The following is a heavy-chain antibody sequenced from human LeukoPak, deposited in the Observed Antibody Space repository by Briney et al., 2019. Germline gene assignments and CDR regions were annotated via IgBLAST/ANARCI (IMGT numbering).Heavy chain of an antibody. V-gene: IGHV1-18*01. Sequence: GASVKVSCKASGYTFTSYGISWVRQAPGQGLEWMGWISAYNGNTNYAQKLQGRVTMTTDTSTSTAYMELRSLRSDDTAVYYCAREEASSGWYMFDYWGQGTLVTVSS. J-gene: IGHJ4*02. D-gene: IGHD6-19*01. CDR2: ISAYNGNT. CDR3: AREEASSGWYMFDY. CDR1: GYTFTSYG.